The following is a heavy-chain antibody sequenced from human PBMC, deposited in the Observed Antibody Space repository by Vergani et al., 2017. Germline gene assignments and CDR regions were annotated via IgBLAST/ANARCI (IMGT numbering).Heavy chain of an antibody. CDR1: GFTFRSSG. CDR2: IRFDGSNK. Sequence: QVQLVESGGGVVQPGGSLRLSCAASGFTFRSSGMHWVRQAPGKGLEWVAFIRFDGSNKYYADSVKGRFTIARDNSKNTRYLQMNSLRAEDTAVYYCAKDLGRGWGSYYYGMDVWGQGTTVTVSS. J-gene: IGHJ6*02. D-gene: IGHD3-16*01. CDR3: AKDLGRGWGSYYYGMDV. V-gene: IGHV3-30*02.